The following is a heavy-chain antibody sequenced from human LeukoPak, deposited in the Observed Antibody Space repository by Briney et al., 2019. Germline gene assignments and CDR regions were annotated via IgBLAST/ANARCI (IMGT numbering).Heavy chain of an antibody. J-gene: IGHJ4*02. D-gene: IGHD2-8*02. CDR2: ISYDGSYK. CDR3: AKMLNTGHAHAALDY. CDR1: GFTFSSYG. Sequence: GGSLRLSCAASGFTFSSYGMHWVRQAPGKGLEWVAVISYDGSYKEYADSVKGRFTISRDNSKNTLYLQMNSLRAEDTAVYYCAKMLNTGHAHAALDYWGQGTLVTVSS. V-gene: IGHV3-30*18.